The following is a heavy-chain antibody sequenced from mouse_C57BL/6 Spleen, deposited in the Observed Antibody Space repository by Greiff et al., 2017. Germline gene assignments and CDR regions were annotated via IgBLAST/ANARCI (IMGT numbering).Heavy chain of an antibody. CDR3: ARVYSNYEFAY. V-gene: IGHV5-12*01. J-gene: IGHJ3*01. D-gene: IGHD2-5*01. CDR2: ISNGGGST. Sequence: EVKLMESGGGLVQPGGSLKLSCAASGFTFSDYYMYWVRQTPEKRLEWVAYISNGGGSTYYPDTVKGRFTISRDNAKNTLYLQMSRLKSEDTAMYYCARVYSNYEFAYWGQGTLVTVSA. CDR1: GFTFSDYY.